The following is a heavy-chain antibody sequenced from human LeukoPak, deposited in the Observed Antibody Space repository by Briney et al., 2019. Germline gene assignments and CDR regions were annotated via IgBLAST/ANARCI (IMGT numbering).Heavy chain of an antibody. CDR2: VYYFGST. CDR3: ARTPKYFFDDSDSFYFDY. Sequence: PSETLSLTCTVSGDSIGSYHWTWIRQSPGEEMEWIGYVYYFGSTMYNPSLKSRVNISVNRSTNQFSLSVSSVTVADTAVYFCARTPKYFFDDSDSFYFDYWGQGALVTVSS. CDR1: GDSIGSYH. D-gene: IGHD3-22*01. V-gene: IGHV4-59*01. J-gene: IGHJ4*02.